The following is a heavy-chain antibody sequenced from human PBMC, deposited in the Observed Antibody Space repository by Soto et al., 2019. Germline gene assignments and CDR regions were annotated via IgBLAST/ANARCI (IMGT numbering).Heavy chain of an antibody. CDR1: GGSMRNYF. D-gene: IGHD6-13*01. V-gene: IGHV4-59*01. CDR2: IHYSGTT. Sequence: SETLSLTCTVSGGSMRNYFWTWIRQPPGKGLEWIGYIHYSGTTSFFPSYNPSLRSGVTIAEDTSKNQFSLKLLSVTTAETAVYFCAAGEASSRNLAPYYLDYWGQGTLVTVSS. J-gene: IGHJ4*02. CDR3: AAGEASSRNLAPYYLDY.